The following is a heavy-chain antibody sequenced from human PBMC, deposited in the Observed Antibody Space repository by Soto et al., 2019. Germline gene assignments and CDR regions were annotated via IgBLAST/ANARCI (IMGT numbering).Heavy chain of an antibody. V-gene: IGHV1-8*01. CDR2: MNPNSGNT. Sequence: QVQLVQSGAEVRKPGASVKVSCKASGYTFTSYDINLVRQATGQGLERMGWMNPNSGNTGYEQKFQGRVTKTRNTSISTASLELSSLSSEDTAVYYCAREKSSYGMDVWGQGTTVTVSS. D-gene: IGHD1-26*01. J-gene: IGHJ6*02. CDR3: AREKSSYGMDV. CDR1: GYTFTSYD.